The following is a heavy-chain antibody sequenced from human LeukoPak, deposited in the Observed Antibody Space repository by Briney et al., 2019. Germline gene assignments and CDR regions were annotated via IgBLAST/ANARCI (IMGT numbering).Heavy chain of an antibody. D-gene: IGHD2-15*01. CDR2: IIPIFGTA. V-gene: IGHV1-69*05. Sequence: SVKVSCKASGGTFSSYAISWVRQAPGQGLEWMGGIIPIFGTANYEQKFQGRVTITTDESTSTAYMELSSLRSEDTAVYYCASMVVAATKGAGYFDYWGQGTLVTVSS. CDR3: ASMVVAATKGAGYFDY. J-gene: IGHJ4*02. CDR1: GGTFSSYA.